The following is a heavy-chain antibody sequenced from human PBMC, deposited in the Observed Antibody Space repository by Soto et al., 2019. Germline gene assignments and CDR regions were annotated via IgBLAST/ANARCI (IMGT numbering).Heavy chain of an antibody. CDR3: ARHGGGRSYYMDV. CDR2: IYYSGST. Sequence: SETLSLTCTVSGGSISSYYWSWIRQPPGKGLEWIGYIYYSGSTNYNPSLKSRVTISVDTSKNQFSLKLSSVTAADTAVYYCARHGGGRSYYMDVWGKGTTVTVSS. D-gene: IGHD3-16*01. V-gene: IGHV4-59*08. J-gene: IGHJ6*03. CDR1: GGSISSYY.